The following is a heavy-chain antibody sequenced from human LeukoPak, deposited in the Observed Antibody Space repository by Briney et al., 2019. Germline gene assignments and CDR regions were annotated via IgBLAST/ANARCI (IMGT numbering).Heavy chain of an antibody. J-gene: IGHJ4*02. Sequence: GASVKVSCKASGYTFTTYAIHWVRQAPGQRLEWMGWINPGNGNTKYSQKFQGRVTITRDTSASTAYMELSSLKSEDTALYYCARDQALIAVTGSFNYWGQGTLVTVSS. CDR2: INPGNGNT. CDR1: GYTFTTYA. CDR3: ARDQALIAVTGSFNY. V-gene: IGHV1-3*01. D-gene: IGHD6-19*01.